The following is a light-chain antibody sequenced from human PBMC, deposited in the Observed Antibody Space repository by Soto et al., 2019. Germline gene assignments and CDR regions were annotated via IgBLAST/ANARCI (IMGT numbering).Light chain of an antibody. CDR2: AAS. J-gene: IGKJ1*01. CDR1: QSISTY. V-gene: IGKV1-39*01. CDR3: QQSYSSPPWT. Sequence: DIQVPQSPSSLSASVGDRVTITCRASQSISTYLNWYQHKPGRAPKLLIYAASTLQSGVPERFSGSGSVTDFTLSISSLQPDDVANYYCQQSYSSPPWTFGQGTKVEI.